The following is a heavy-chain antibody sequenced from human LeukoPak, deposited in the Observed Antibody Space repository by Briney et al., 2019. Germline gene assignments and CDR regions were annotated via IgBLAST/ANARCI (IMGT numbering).Heavy chain of an antibody. Sequence: SETLSLTCTVSGGSISSYYWSWIRQPPGKGLEWIGYIYYSGSTSYNPSLKSRVTISVDTSKNQFSLKLSSVTAADTAVYYCARVSVRGVRIDYWGQGTLVTVSS. CDR1: GGSISSYY. CDR3: ARVSVRGVRIDY. V-gene: IGHV4-59*01. D-gene: IGHD3-10*01. J-gene: IGHJ4*02. CDR2: IYYSGST.